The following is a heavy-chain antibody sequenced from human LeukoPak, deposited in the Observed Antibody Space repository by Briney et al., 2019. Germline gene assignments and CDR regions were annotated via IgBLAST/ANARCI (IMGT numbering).Heavy chain of an antibody. CDR1: GGSFSGYY. CDR2: INHSGST. J-gene: IGHJ5*02. CDR3: ARGPGSGSHFAWSDP. D-gene: IGHD3-10*01. Sequence: SETLSLTCAVYGGSFSGYYWSWVRQPPGKGLEWIGEINHSGSTNYNPSLKSRVTISVDTSKNQLSLKLNSVTAADTAIYYCARGPGSGSHFAWSDPWGQGTLVTVSS. V-gene: IGHV4-34*01.